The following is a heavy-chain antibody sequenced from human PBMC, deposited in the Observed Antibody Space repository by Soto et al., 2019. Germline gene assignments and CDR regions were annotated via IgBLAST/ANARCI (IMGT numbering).Heavy chain of an antibody. D-gene: IGHD3-3*01. V-gene: IGHV4-34*01. Sequence: SETLSLTCAVYGGSFSGYYWSWIRQPPGKGLEWIGEINHSGNTNYNSSLKSRVTVSVDTSKNQFSLKLNSMTAADTAVYYCASHSSYDFWSGPGPFDYWGQGTLVTVSS. J-gene: IGHJ4*02. CDR1: GGSFSGYY. CDR2: INHSGNT. CDR3: ASHSSYDFWSGPGPFDY.